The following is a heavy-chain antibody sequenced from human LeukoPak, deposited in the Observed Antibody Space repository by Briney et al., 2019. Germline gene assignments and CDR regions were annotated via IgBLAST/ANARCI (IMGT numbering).Heavy chain of an antibody. CDR3: AKDEIGAVAGLIDY. CDR2: ISYDGSNK. J-gene: IGHJ4*02. CDR1: GFTFSSYG. Sequence: PGRSLRLSCAASGFTFSSYGMYWVRQAPGKGLECVALISYDGSNKYYADSVKGRFTISRDNSKNTLYLQMNSLRAEDTAVYYCAKDEIGAVAGLIDYWGQGTLVTVSS. V-gene: IGHV3-30*18. D-gene: IGHD6-19*01.